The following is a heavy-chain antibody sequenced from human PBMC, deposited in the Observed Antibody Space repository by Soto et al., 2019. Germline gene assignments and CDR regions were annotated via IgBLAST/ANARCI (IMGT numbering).Heavy chain of an antibody. CDR2: IYYSGST. CDR3: ARDHLGTTNFDY. CDR1: GVSISSGGYY. J-gene: IGHJ4*02. D-gene: IGHD1-7*01. Sequence: QVQLQESGPGLVKPSQTLSLTCTVSGVSISSGGYYWSWIRQHPGKGLEWIGYIYYSGSTYYNPSLKSRVTISVDTSKNQFSLKLSSVTTADTAVYYCARDHLGTTNFDYWGQGTLVTVSS. V-gene: IGHV4-31*03.